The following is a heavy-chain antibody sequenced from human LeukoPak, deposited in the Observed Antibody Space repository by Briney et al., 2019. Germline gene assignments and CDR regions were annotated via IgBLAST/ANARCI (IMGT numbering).Heavy chain of an antibody. V-gene: IGHV1-69*05. CDR1: GGTFSSYA. D-gene: IGHD2-2*02. CDR2: IIPIFGTA. Sequence: EASVKVSCKASGGTFSSYAISWVRQAPGQGLEWMGGIIPIFGTANYAQKFRGRVTITTDESTSTAYMELSSLRSEDTAVYYCARERGDYTVFDYWGQGTLVTVSS. CDR3: ARERGDYTVFDY. J-gene: IGHJ4*02.